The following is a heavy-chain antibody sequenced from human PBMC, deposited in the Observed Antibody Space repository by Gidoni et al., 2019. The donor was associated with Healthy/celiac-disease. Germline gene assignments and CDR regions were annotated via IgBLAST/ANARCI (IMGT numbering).Heavy chain of an antibody. CDR2: IYYSGST. J-gene: IGHJ6*02. D-gene: IGHD1-26*01. CDR1: GGSISSGGYY. Sequence: QVQLQESGPGLVKPSQTLSLTCTVSGGSISSGGYYWSWIRQHPGKGLEWIGYIYYSGSTYYNPSLKSRVTISVDTSKNQFSLKLSSVTAADTAVYYCARGEYSGSYRQKYYYYYGMDVWGQGTTVTVSS. CDR3: ARGEYSGSYRQKYYYYYGMDV. V-gene: IGHV4-31*03.